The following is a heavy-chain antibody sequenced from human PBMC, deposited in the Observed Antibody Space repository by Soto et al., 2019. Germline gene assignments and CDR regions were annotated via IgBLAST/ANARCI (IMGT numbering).Heavy chain of an antibody. J-gene: IGHJ3*01. CDR3: VRDGGLSGHYDAFDL. CDR2: IRYDGDSK. CDR1: GFIFRRSS. D-gene: IGHD5-12*01. V-gene: IGHV3-30*10. Sequence: PGGSLRLSCVASGFIFRRSSIHWFRQAPGRGLEWVALIRYDGDSKYYTESVKGRFSIYRDNLKDNLYLQMNSLTPDDSAVYYCVRDGGLSGHYDAFDLWGQGTVVTVSS.